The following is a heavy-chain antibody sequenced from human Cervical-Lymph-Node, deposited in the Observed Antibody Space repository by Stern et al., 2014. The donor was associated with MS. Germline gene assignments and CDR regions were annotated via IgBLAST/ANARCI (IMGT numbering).Heavy chain of an antibody. CDR2: IYHSGST. Sequence: VQLEESGSGLVKPSQTLSLTCAVSGGSISSGGYSWSWIRQPPGKGLVWIGYIYHSGSTYYNPSLQSRVPISVDRSKNQFSLKRSSVTAADTAVYYCARSSTVTPNAFDIWGQGTMVTVSS. CDR3: ARSSTVTPNAFDI. CDR1: GGSISSGGYS. D-gene: IGHD4-17*01. J-gene: IGHJ3*02. V-gene: IGHV4-30-2*01.